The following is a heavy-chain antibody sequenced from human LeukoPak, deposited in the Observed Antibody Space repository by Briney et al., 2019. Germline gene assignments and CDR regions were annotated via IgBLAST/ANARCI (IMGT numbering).Heavy chain of an antibody. CDR2: INHSGGT. Sequence: PSETLSLTCAVYGGSFSGYYWSWIRQPPGEGLEWIGEINHSGGTNYNPSLKSRVTISVDTSKNQISLKLISVTAADTAVYYCARGTFAGYSSGGWFDPWGQGTLVTVSS. V-gene: IGHV4-34*01. CDR3: ARGTFAGYSSGGWFDP. D-gene: IGHD6-19*01. CDR1: GGSFSGYY. J-gene: IGHJ5*02.